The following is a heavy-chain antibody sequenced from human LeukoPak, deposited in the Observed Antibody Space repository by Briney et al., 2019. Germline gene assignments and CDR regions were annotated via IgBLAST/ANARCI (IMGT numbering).Heavy chain of an antibody. D-gene: IGHD6-6*01. CDR2: ISTRSTYI. V-gene: IGHV3-21*01. J-gene: IGHJ4*02. CDR1: GFTFSTYS. CDR3: AGSEYSFSFPY. Sequence: GGSLRLSCAASGFTFSTYSMNWVRQAPGKGLEWVSCISTRSTYIYYADSVKGRFTISRDNAKNSLYLQMNSLRAEDTAVYYCAGSEYSFSFPYWGQGTLVTVSS.